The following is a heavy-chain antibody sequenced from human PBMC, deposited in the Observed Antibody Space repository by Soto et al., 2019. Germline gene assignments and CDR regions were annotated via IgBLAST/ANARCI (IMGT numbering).Heavy chain of an antibody. J-gene: IGHJ6*02. D-gene: IGHD6-6*01. CDR3: AREGAGSSSSSSYYYGMDV. V-gene: IGHV4-59*01. CDR1: GGSISSYH. Sequence: SETLSLTCTVSGGSISSYHWSWIRQPPGKGLEWIGYIYYSGSTNYNPSLKSRVTISVDTSKNQFSLKLSSVTAADTAVYYCAREGAGSSSSSSYYYGMDVWGQGTTVTVSS. CDR2: IYYSGST.